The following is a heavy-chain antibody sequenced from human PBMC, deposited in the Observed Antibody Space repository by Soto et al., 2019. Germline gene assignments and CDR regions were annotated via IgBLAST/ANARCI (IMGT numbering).Heavy chain of an antibody. CDR1: GYTFTSYD. J-gene: IGHJ4*02. D-gene: IGHD3-22*01. Sequence: QVQLVQSGAEVKKPGASVKVSCKASGYTFTSYDINWVRQATGQGLEWMGWMNPNSGNTGYAQKFQGRVTMTRNTSISTAYMELSSLRSEDTAVYYCARDRPAYYYDSSGYYYWGQGTLVTVSS. CDR2: MNPNSGNT. V-gene: IGHV1-8*01. CDR3: ARDRPAYYYDSSGYYY.